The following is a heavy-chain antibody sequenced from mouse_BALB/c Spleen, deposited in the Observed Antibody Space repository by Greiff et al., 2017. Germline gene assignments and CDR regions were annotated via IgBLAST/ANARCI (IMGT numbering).Heavy chain of an antibody. CDR2: IDPETGGT. J-gene: IGHJ3*01. CDR1: GYSFTDYN. V-gene: IGHV1-18*01. CDR3: TTGFAY. Sequence: VQLQQSGPELVKPGASVKVSCKASGYSFTDYNMYWVKQSHGKSLEWIGAIDPETGGTAYNQKFKGKATLTADKSSSTAYMELRSLTSEDSAVYYCTTGFAYWGQGTLVTVSA.